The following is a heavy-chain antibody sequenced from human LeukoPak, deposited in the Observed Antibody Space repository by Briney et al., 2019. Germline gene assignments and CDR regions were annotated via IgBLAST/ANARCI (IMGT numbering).Heavy chain of an antibody. J-gene: IGHJ6*03. CDR1: GGSISSYY. CDR2: IYTSGST. CDR3: ARSGVTTWGRYYYYMGV. D-gene: IGHD4-17*01. V-gene: IGHV4-4*07. Sequence: PSETLSLTCTVSGGSISSYYWSWIRQPAGKGLEWIGRIYTSGSTNYNPSLKSRVTMSVDTSKNQFSLKLSSVTAADTAVYYCARSGVTTWGRYYYYMGVWGKGTTVTVSS.